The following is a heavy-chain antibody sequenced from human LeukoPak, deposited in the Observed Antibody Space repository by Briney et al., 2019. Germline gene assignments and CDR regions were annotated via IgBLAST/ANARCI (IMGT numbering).Heavy chain of an antibody. CDR3: ARGVLGYRSGGSCYAWFDP. V-gene: IGHV1-69*13. D-gene: IGHD2-15*01. Sequence: SVKVSCKASGGTFSSYAISWVRQAPGQGLEWMGGIIPIFGTANYAQKFQGRVTITADESTSTAYMELSSLRSEDTAVYYCARGVLGYRSGGSCYAWFDPWGQGTLVTVSS. CDR2: IIPIFGTA. J-gene: IGHJ5*02. CDR1: GGTFSSYA.